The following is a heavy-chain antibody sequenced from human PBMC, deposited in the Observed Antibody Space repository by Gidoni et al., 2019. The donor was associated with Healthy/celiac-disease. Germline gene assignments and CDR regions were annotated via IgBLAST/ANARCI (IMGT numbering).Heavy chain of an antibody. CDR2: IYHSGRT. V-gene: IGHV4-4*02. J-gene: IGHJ5*02. Sequence: QVQLQESGPGLVKPSGTLSLTCAVSGGSISSSNWWSWVRQPPGKGLEGIWEIYHSGRTNYNPSLKSRVTISVDKSKNQFSLKLSSVTAADTAVYYCARARKALGYGSSTSCYGWFDPWGQGTLVTVSS. D-gene: IGHD2-2*01. CDR3: ARARKALGYGSSTSCYGWFDP. CDR1: GGSISSSNW.